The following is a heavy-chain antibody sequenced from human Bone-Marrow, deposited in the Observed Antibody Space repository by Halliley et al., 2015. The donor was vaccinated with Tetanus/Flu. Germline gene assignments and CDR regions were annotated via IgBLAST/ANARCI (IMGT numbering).Heavy chain of an antibody. D-gene: IGHD2-21*02. CDR3: VRQSCGDCLSFED. CDR1: GFTFSRYD. V-gene: IGHV3-48*03. Sequence: SLRLSCAASGFTFSRYDMNWVRQAPGKGLERVSYINAIGSTTYYADSVKGRFTISRDTAKSSLFLQMNSLRAEDTAVYYCVRQSCGDCLSFEDWGQGSLVTVSS. J-gene: IGHJ4*02. CDR2: INAIGSTT.